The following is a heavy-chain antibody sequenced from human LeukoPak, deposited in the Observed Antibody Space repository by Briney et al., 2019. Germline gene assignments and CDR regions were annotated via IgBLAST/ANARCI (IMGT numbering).Heavy chain of an antibody. V-gene: IGHV4-59*01. J-gene: IGHJ3*02. D-gene: IGHD5-24*01. CDR2: IYYSGST. CDR3: ASASVDGYKTFAFDI. Sequence: SETLSLTCTVSGGSISSYYWSWIRQPPGKGLEWIGYIYYSGSTNYNPSLKSRVTISVDTSKNQFSLKLSSVTAADTAVYYCASASVDGYKTFAFDIWGQGTMVTVSS. CDR1: GGSISSYY.